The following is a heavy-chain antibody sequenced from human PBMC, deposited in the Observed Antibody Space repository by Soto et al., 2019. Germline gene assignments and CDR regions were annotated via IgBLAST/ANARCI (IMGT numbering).Heavy chain of an antibody. V-gene: IGHV3-30-3*01. Sequence: QVQLVESGGGVVQPGRSLRLSCAASGFSFTSYALHWVRQAPGTGLEWLAVVSNDGTTTFYTNSVKGRFTISIDTSENTVYLQLNSLSVDGTALYHCARTHPGSSGEAIDYWCQGTLVTFSS. CDR1: GFSFTSYA. CDR2: VSNDGTTT. D-gene: IGHD6-6*01. CDR3: ARTHPGSSGEAIDY. J-gene: IGHJ4*02.